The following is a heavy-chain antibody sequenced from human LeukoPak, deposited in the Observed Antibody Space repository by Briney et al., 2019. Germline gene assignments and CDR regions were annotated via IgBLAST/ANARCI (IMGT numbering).Heavy chain of an antibody. CDR1: GGSISSGSYY. CDR3: VRGGYSYGYGLGLLDY. D-gene: IGHD5-18*01. Sequence: SETLSLTCTVSGGSISSGSYYWSWIRQPAGKGLEWIGRIYTSGSTNYNPSLKSRVTVSVDTSKNQFSLKLSSVTAADTAVYYCVRGGYSYGYGLGLLDYWGQGSLVTVSS. J-gene: IGHJ4*02. V-gene: IGHV4-61*02. CDR2: IYTSGST.